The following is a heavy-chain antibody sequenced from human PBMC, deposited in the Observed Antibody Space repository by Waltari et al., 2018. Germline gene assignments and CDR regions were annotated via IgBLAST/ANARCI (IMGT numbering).Heavy chain of an antibody. CDR3: ARGDDYIWGSYRYQEGHWFDP. CDR2: INHSGST. V-gene: IGHV4-34*01. Sequence: QVQLQQWGAGLLKPSETLSLTCAVYGGSFSGYYWSWIRQPTGKGLEWIGEINHSGSTNYNPSLKSRVTISVDTSKNQFSLKLSSVTAADTAVYYCARGDDYIWGSYRYQEGHWFDPWGQGTLVTVSS. J-gene: IGHJ5*02. CDR1: GGSFSGYY. D-gene: IGHD3-16*02.